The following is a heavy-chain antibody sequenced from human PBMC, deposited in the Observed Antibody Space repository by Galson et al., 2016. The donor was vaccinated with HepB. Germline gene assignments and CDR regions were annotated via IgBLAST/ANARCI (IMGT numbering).Heavy chain of an antibody. V-gene: IGHV4-4*02. J-gene: IGHJ4*02. CDR3: ARLGRLNYGSSGDVFDY. D-gene: IGHD6-19*01. CDR1: GGSISSNNW. Sequence: SETLSLTCAVSGGSISSNNWWTWVRLPPEKGLEWIGEIYRSGSTNYSPSLKSRVTISLDKSKNQFSLKLTSVTAADTAVYYCARLGRLNYGSSGDVFDYWGQGTLVAVSS. CDR2: IYRSGST.